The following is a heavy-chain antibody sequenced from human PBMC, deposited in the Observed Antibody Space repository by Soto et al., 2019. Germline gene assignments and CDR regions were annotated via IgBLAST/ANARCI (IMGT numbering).Heavy chain of an antibody. V-gene: IGHV1-58*02. CDR2: IVVGSGNT. D-gene: IGHD1-7*01. Sequence: ASVKVSCKASGFTFTSSAMQWVRQARGQRLEWIGWIVVGSGNTNYAQKFQERVTITRDMSTSTAYMELSSLRSEDTAVYYCAADPASTGTNYAFDIWGQGTMVTVSS. J-gene: IGHJ3*02. CDR1: GFTFTSSA. CDR3: AADPASTGTNYAFDI.